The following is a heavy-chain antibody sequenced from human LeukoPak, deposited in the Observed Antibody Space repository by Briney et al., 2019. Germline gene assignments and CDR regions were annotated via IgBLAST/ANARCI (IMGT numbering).Heavy chain of an antibody. CDR2: ISSSSSYT. CDR3: ARDVDTAMAHPYYFDY. CDR1: GFTFSDYY. J-gene: IGHJ4*02. Sequence: GGSLRLSCAASGFTFSDYYMSWIRQAPGKGLEWVSYISSSSSYTDYADSVKGRFTISRDNAKNSLYLQMNSLRAEDTAVYYCARDVDTAMAHPYYFDYWGQGTLVTVSS. V-gene: IGHV3-11*05. D-gene: IGHD5-18*01.